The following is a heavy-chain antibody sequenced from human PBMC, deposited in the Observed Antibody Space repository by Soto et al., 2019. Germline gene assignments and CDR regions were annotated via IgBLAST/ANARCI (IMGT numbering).Heavy chain of an antibody. J-gene: IGHJ4*02. CDR2: IWYDGSNK. Sequence: GGSLRLSCAASGFTFSSYGMHWVRQAPGKGLEWVAVIWYDGSNKYYADSVKGRFTISRDNAKNSLYLQMNSLRAEDTAVCYCARDLAGPGTTVPNFDYWGQGTLVTVSS. V-gene: IGHV3-33*01. D-gene: IGHD2-15*01. CDR3: ARDLAGPGTTVPNFDY. CDR1: GFTFSSYG.